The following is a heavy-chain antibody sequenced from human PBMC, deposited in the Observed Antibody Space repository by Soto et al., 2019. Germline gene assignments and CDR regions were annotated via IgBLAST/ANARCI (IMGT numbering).Heavy chain of an antibody. V-gene: IGHV4-34*01. Sequence: PSETLSLTCAVYGGSFSGYYWSWIRQPPGKGLEWIGEINHSGSTNYNPSLKSRVTISVDTSKNQFSLKLSSVTAADTAVYYCARGVVVAATDYYYYYMDVWGKGTTVTVSS. CDR2: INHSGST. CDR3: ARGVVVAATDYYYYYMDV. J-gene: IGHJ6*03. CDR1: GGSFSGYY. D-gene: IGHD2-15*01.